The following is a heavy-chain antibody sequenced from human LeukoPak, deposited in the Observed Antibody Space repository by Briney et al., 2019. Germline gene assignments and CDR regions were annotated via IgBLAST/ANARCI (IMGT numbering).Heavy chain of an antibody. D-gene: IGHD6-13*01. J-gene: IGHJ4*02. V-gene: IGHV5-51*01. CDR2: IYPGDADT. CDR3: ASHAEQRLVISAFDY. Sequence: GESLNISSKGSGNSFTSYWIGGVGQMPGKGLEWIGIIYPGDADTTYTPSFQAQVTISVDKSISTAYLQRSSLKASDTAMYYCASHAEQRLVISAFDYWGQGTLVTVSS. CDR1: GNSFTSYW.